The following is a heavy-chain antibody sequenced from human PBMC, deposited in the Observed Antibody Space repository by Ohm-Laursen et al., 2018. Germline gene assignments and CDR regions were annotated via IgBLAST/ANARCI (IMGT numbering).Heavy chain of an antibody. V-gene: IGHV3-48*03. Sequence: SLRLSCAASGFTFSSYEMNRVRQAPGKGLEWVSYISSSGSTIYYADSVKGRFTISRDNAKNSLYLQMNSLRAEDTAVYYCAREDSLTYYYDSSRPAYFDYWGQGTLVTVSS. CDR3: AREDSLTYYYDSSRPAYFDY. J-gene: IGHJ4*02. CDR2: ISSSGSTI. CDR1: GFTFSSYE. D-gene: IGHD3-22*01.